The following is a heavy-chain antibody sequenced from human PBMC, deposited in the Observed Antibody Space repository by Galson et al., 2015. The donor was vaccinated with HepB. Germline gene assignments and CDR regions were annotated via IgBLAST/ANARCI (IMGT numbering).Heavy chain of an antibody. CDR1: GFTFSAYA. V-gene: IGHV3-30*18. J-gene: IGHJ4*02. D-gene: IGHD5-18*01. CDR3: AKRGSYGVEGYFDY. CDR2: TSYDGSNE. Sequence: SLRLSCAASGFTFSAYAMHWVRQAPGKGLEWVAVTSYDGSNEYYADSVKGRFTISRDNSKNTLYLQMNSLRAEDTAVYYCAKRGSYGVEGYFDYWGQGTLVTVSS.